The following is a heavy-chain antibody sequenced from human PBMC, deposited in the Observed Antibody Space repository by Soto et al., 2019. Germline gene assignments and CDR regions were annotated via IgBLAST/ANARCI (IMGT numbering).Heavy chain of an antibody. CDR3: ARGSSSWPRNWFDP. V-gene: IGHV1-18*01. CDR2: ISTYNGDT. CDR1: GYKFTSYG. D-gene: IGHD6-13*01. J-gene: IGHJ5*02. Sequence: QVQLVQSGAEVKKPGASVKVSCKASGYKFTSYGISWVRQAPGQGLEWMGWISTYNGDTNYAQKLQGRVTMTTDTSTATAYMELRNLRSDDTAMYYCARGSSSWPRNWFDPWGQGTLVTVSS.